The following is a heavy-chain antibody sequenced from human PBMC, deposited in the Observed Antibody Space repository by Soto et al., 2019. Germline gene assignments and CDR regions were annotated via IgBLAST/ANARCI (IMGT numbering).Heavy chain of an antibody. CDR3: ARSDGPLGDY. CDR2: ITAGNGNT. Sequence: QVQLVQSGAEVKKPGASVKVSCKASGYTFTSYAMHWVRQAPGQRLEWMGWITAGNGNTKYSQKFQGRVTITRDTSARTAYMELSSLRSEDTAVYYCARSDGPLGDYWGQGTLVTVSS. CDR1: GYTFTSYA. V-gene: IGHV1-3*01. D-gene: IGHD4-17*01. J-gene: IGHJ4*02.